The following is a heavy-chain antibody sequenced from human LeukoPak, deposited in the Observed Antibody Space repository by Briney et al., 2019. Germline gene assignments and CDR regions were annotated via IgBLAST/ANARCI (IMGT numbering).Heavy chain of an antibody. CDR3: VGGPGSLLH. Sequence: SQTLSLTCAISGDSVSSNSGAWNWIGQSPSRGLEWLGRTYYRSKWYNGYAVSVKSRITINPDTSKNQFSLHLNSVTPEDTAVYYCVGGPGSLLHWGQGILVTVSP. CDR2: TYYRSKWYN. V-gene: IGHV6-1*01. J-gene: IGHJ4*02. CDR1: GDSVSSNSGA.